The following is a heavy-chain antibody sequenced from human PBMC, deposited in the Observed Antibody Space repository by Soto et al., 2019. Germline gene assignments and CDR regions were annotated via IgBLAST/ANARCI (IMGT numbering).Heavy chain of an antibody. Sequence: GGSLRLSCAASGFTFSSYDMHWVRQATGKGLEWASAIGTAGDTYYPGSVKGRFTISRENAKNSLYLQMNSLRAGDTAVYYCVGGGLSNDAFDIWGQGTMVTVSS. CDR2: IGTAGDT. J-gene: IGHJ3*02. CDR1: GFTFSSYD. V-gene: IGHV3-13*01. CDR3: VGGGLSNDAFDI. D-gene: IGHD3-10*01.